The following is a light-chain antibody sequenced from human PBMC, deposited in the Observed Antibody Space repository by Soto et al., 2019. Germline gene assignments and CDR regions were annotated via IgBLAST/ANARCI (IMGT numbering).Light chain of an antibody. Sequence: QSVLTQPPSVSGAPGQRVTFSCTGSSSNIGAGYDVHWYQQLPGTAPKLLIYDNSNRPSGVPDRFSGSKSGTSASLAITGLQAEDEADYYCQSYDRSLSGSRVFGTGTKVTVL. CDR2: DNS. J-gene: IGLJ1*01. V-gene: IGLV1-40*01. CDR1: SSNIGAGYD. CDR3: QSYDRSLSGSRV.